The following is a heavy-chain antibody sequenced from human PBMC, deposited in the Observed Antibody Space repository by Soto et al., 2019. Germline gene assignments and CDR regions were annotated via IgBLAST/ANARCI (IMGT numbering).Heavy chain of an antibody. D-gene: IGHD3-22*01. CDR1: CNSIFSNSYY. V-gene: IGHV4-39*01. J-gene: IGHJ6*02. CDR3: ARRLYYDSSGFEGGGMDV. Sequence: SGPLSLTCAFDCNSIFSNSYYWEWSCEPPGKGLEWIGSIYYSGSTYYNPSLKSRVTISVDTSKNQFSLKLSSVTAADTAVYYCARRLYYDSSGFEGGGMDVWGQGTTVS. CDR2: IYYSGST.